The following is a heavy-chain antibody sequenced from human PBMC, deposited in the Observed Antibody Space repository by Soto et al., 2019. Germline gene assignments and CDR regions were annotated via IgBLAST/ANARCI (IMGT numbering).Heavy chain of an antibody. CDR2: IIPIFGTA. CDR1: GYTFTIYG. Sequence: ASVKVSCKASGYTFTIYGINWVRQAPGQGLEWMGGIIPIFGTANYAQKFQGRVTITADESTSTAYMELSSLRSEDTAVYYCASGYSYGYVDYWGQGTLVTVSS. D-gene: IGHD5-18*01. V-gene: IGHV1-69*13. J-gene: IGHJ4*02. CDR3: ASGYSYGYVDY.